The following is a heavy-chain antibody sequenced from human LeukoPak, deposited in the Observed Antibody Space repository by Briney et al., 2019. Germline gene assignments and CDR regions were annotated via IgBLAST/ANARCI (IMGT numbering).Heavy chain of an antibody. CDR3: ARHSGSSNYNPLDY. CDR1: GFTFDDSG. J-gene: IGHJ4*02. D-gene: IGHD3-10*01. Sequence: PGGSLRLSCAASGFTFDDSGMSWIRQPPGKGLEWIGSINYSGSTNYKPSLKSRVTISVDTSKNQFSLKLTSVTATDTAVYYCARHSGSSNYNPLDYWGQGTLVTVSS. CDR2: INYSGST. V-gene: IGHV4-34*01.